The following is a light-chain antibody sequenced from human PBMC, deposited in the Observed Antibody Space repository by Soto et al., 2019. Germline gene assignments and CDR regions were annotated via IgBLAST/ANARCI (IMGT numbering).Light chain of an antibody. J-gene: IGKJ1*01. Sequence: VMTQSPATLSVSPGERATLSCWASETVATNLAWYQQKPGQAPRLLISGASTRAAGISDRFLGSGSWTEFTLTSSSLRSEDSAIYYRQQYFEWPPMTFGQGTKVEI. V-gene: IGKV3-15*01. CDR1: ETVATN. CDR2: GAS. CDR3: QQYFEWPPMT.